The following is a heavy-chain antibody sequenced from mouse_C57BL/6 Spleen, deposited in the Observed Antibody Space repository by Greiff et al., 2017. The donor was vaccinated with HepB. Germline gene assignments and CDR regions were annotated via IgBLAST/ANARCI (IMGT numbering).Heavy chain of an antibody. CDR3: ARLLSGYFDV. CDR1: GFTFSDYG. V-gene: IGHV5-17*01. D-gene: IGHD1-1*01. CDR2: ISSGSSTI. J-gene: IGHJ1*03. Sequence: EVKLMESGGGLVKPGGSLKLSCAASGFTFSDYGMHWVRQAPEKGLEWVAYISSGSSTIYYADTVKGRFTISRDNAKNTLFLQMTSLRSEDTAMYYCARLLSGYFDVWGTGTTVTVSS.